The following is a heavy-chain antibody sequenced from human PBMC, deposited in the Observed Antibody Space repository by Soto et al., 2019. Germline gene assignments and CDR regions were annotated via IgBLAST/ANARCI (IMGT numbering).Heavy chain of an antibody. Sequence: SETLSLTCTVSGGSTSSYYWSWIRQPPGKGLEWLGHIYYSGGANYNPSLKSRVTISVDMSTNQFSLELTSVTAADTAVYFCARGNDYGTSGGSLDPWGQGTLVTVSS. V-gene: IGHV4-59*01. CDR2: IYYSGGA. D-gene: IGHD4-17*01. CDR3: ARGNDYGTSGGSLDP. CDR1: GGSTSSYY. J-gene: IGHJ5*02.